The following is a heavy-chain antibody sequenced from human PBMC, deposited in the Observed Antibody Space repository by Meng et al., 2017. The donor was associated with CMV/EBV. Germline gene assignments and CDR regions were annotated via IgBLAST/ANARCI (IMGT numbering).Heavy chain of an antibody. J-gene: IGHJ4*02. CDR2: ISSSSSYI. Sequence: GESLKISCAASGFTFSSYSMNWVRQAPGKGLEWVSSISSSSSYIYYADSVKGRFTISRDNSKNTLYLQMNSLRAEDTAVYYCASHGYSYGFDYWGQGTLVTVSS. CDR3: ASHGYSYGFDY. D-gene: IGHD5-18*01. V-gene: IGHV3-21*01. CDR1: GFTFSSYS.